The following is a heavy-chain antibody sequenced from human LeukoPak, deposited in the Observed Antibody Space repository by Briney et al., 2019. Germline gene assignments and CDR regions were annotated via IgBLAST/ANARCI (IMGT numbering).Heavy chain of an antibody. CDR3: ARSKIAVAGHYFDY. Sequence: SETLSLTCTVSGGSISSYYWSWIRQPPGKGLEWIGYIYYSGSTNYNPSLKSRVTISVDTSKNQFSLKLSSVTAADTAVYYCARSKIAVAGHYFDYWGQGTLVTVSS. J-gene: IGHJ4*02. CDR1: GGSISSYY. V-gene: IGHV4-59*01. D-gene: IGHD6-19*01. CDR2: IYYSGST.